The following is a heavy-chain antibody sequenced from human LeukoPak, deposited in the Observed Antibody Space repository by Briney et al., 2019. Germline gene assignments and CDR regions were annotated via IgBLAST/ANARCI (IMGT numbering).Heavy chain of an antibody. J-gene: IGHJ4*02. CDR1: GGTFSSYA. CDR3: ASVYCSGGSCYSSFDY. V-gene: IGHV1-69*04. D-gene: IGHD2-15*01. CDR2: IIPILGIA. Sequence: ASVKVSCKASGGTFSSYAISWVRQAPGQGLEWMGRIIPILGIANYAQKFQGRVTITADKSTSTAYMELSSLRSEDTAVYYCASVYCSGGSCYSSFDYWGQGTLVTVSS.